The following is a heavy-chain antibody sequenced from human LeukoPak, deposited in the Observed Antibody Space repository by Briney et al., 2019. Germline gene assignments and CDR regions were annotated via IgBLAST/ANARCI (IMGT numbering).Heavy chain of an antibody. Sequence: PGRSLRLSCAASGFTFSSYVMHWVRQAPGKGLEWVAVISYDGSNKYYADSVKGRLTISRDNAKNTVYLQMNSLRAEDTAVYYCVKDARGVYSYLDYWGQGTLVTVSS. CDR1: GFTFSSYV. J-gene: IGHJ4*02. V-gene: IGHV3-30*18. CDR2: ISYDGSNK. CDR3: VKDARGVYSYLDY. D-gene: IGHD3-10*01.